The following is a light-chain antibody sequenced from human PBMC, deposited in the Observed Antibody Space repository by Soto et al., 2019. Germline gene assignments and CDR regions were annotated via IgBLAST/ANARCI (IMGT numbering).Light chain of an antibody. CDR1: QSVSGW. CDR3: QQYNSYTWT. V-gene: IGKV1-5*01. Sequence: DSQMTQSLSTVSATVGDTVTVSCRASQSVSGWLAWYQQKPGEAPKLLIYDASSLESGVPSRFSGSGSGTEFTLTISSLQPDDFATYYCQQYNSYTWTFGQRAKV. CDR2: DAS. J-gene: IGKJ1*01.